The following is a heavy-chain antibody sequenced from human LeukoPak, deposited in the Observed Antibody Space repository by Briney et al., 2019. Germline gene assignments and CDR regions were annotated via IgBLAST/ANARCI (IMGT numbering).Heavy chain of an antibody. CDR3: ARSSSSGYRGDAFDI. Sequence: SETLSLTCTVSGYSISSGYYWGWIRQPPGKGLEWIGSIYHSGSTYYNPSLKSRVTISVDTSKNQFSLKLSSVTAADTAVYYCARSSSSGYRGDAFDIWGQGTMVTVSS. J-gene: IGHJ3*02. D-gene: IGHD3-22*01. CDR2: IYHSGST. V-gene: IGHV4-38-2*02. CDR1: GYSISSGYY.